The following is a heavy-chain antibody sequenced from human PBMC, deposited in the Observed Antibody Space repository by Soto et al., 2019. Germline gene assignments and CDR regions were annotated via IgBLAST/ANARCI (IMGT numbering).Heavy chain of an antibody. V-gene: IGHV1-69*01. J-gene: IGHJ6*02. CDR1: GGTFSSYA. Sequence: QVQLVQSGAEVKKPGSSVKVACKASGGTFSSYAISWVRQAPGQGLEWMGGIIPIYETTNYAQKFQGRVTITAAESKSTAYMELSSLRSEDTAVYYCARSQGSSTSLEIYYYYYYGMDVWGPGTTVTVSS. CDR3: ARSQGSSTSLEIYYYYYYGMDV. D-gene: IGHD2-2*01. CDR2: IIPIYETT.